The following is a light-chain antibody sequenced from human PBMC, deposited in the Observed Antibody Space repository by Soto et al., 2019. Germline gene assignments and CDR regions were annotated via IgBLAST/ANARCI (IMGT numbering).Light chain of an antibody. CDR3: SSYTSSATYV. J-gene: IGLJ1*01. CDR2: DVS. Sequence: QLVLTQPASVSGSPGQSITISCTGTSSDIGAYNYVSWYQQHPGKAPKLMIYDVSNRPSGLSNRFSGSKSGNTASLTISGLQAEDEADYYCSSYTSSATYVFGTGTKLTVL. V-gene: IGLV2-14*01. CDR1: SSDIGAYNY.